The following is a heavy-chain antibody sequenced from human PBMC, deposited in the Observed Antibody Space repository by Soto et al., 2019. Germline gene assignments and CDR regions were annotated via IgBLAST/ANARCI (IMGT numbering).Heavy chain of an antibody. V-gene: IGHV3-23*01. D-gene: IGHD1-1*01. CDR1: GLTFSSYA. J-gene: IGHJ4*02. CDR3: AKERRLERGDFDY. CDR2: ISGSGNKI. Sequence: EVQLLESGGGLVQPGGSLRLSCAASGLTFSSYAMSWVRQAPGKGLEWVSVISGSGNKINYADSVKGRFTISRDNSKNTLYLQMNSLRDEDTAIYYCAKERRLERGDFDYWGQGTLVTVSS.